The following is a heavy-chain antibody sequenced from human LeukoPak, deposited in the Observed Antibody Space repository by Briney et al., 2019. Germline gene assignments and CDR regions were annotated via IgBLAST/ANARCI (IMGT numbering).Heavy chain of an antibody. V-gene: IGHV3-48*03. CDR2: ISSSGSTI. CDR3: ARDEGYDILTGHHNWFDP. CDR1: GFTFSSYE. Sequence: PGGSLRLSCAASGFTFSSYEMNWVRQAPGKGLEWVPYISSSGSTIYYADSVKGRFTISRDNAKNSLYLQMNSLRAEDTAVYYCARDEGYDILTGHHNWFDPWGQGTLVTVSS. J-gene: IGHJ5*02. D-gene: IGHD3-9*01.